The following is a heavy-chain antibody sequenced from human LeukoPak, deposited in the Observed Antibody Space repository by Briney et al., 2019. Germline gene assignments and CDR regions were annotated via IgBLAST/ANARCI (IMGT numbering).Heavy chain of an antibody. CDR3: ARDGYYGSGSYYNVADY. V-gene: IGHV1-69*05. CDR2: IIPIFGTA. D-gene: IGHD3-10*01. Sequence: GASVKVSCKASGGTFSSYAISWVRQAPGQGLGWMGGIIPIFGTANYAQKFQGRVTITTDESTSTAYMELSSLRSEDTAVYYCARDGYYGSGSYYNVADYWGQGTLVTVSS. J-gene: IGHJ4*02. CDR1: GGTFSSYA.